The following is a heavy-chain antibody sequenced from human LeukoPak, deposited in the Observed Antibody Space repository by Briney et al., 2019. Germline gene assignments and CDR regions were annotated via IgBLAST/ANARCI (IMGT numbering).Heavy chain of an antibody. V-gene: IGHV3-73*01. CDR2: IRSKANSYAT. CDR3: IRSIAAAGMLSDY. Sequence: GGSLRLSCAVAGFTFSGSAMHSVRQASGKGLEGVGRIRSKANSYATAYAASLKGRFTISIDDSKNTAYLQMNSRKTEDTAVYYCIRSIAAAGMLSDYWGQGTLVTVSS. D-gene: IGHD6-13*01. CDR1: GFTFSGSA. J-gene: IGHJ4*02.